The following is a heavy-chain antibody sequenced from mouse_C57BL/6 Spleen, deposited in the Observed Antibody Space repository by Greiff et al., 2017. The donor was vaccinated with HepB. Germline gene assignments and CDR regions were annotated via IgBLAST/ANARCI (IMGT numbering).Heavy chain of an antibody. D-gene: IGHD3-2*02. J-gene: IGHJ3*01. CDR3: AREDSSGWKWTPFAY. CDR1: GYAFSSSW. Sequence: QVQLQQSGPELVKPGASVKISCKASGYAFSSSWMNWVKQRPGKGLEWIGRIYPGDGDTNHNGKFKGKATLTADKSSSTAYMQLSSLTSEDSAVYFCAREDSSGWKWTPFAYWGQGTLVTVSA. CDR2: IYPGDGDT. V-gene: IGHV1-82*01.